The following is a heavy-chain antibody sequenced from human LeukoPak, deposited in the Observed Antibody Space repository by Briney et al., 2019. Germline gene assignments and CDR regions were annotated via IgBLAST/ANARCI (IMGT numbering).Heavy chain of an antibody. CDR2: IYTSGST. V-gene: IGHV4-4*07. CDR1: GGSFSSSY. Sequence: PSETLSLTCAVSGGSFSSSYWSWIRQPAGKGLEWIGRIYTSGSTNYNSPLKSRLTMSVDTSKNQFSLKLTSVTAADTAMYYCERDRNWGGRYNNAFDVWGQGRMVTVSS. J-gene: IGHJ3*01. D-gene: IGHD1-14*01. CDR3: ERDRNWGGRYNNAFDV.